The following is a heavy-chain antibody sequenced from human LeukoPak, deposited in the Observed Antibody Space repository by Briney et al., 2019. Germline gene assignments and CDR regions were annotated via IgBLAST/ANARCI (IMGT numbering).Heavy chain of an antibody. CDR3: AREGTGDDDAFDI. V-gene: IGHV3-13*01. CDR1: GFTFSSYD. J-gene: IGHJ3*02. D-gene: IGHD7-27*01. Sequence: PGGSLRLSCAASGFTFSSYDMHWVRQAPGKGLEWGSAIGPAGDTYYPSSVKARFTIFRENAENSLYLQMNRLRAGDTAVYFCAREGTGDDDAFDIWGQGTMVTVSS. CDR2: IGPAGDT.